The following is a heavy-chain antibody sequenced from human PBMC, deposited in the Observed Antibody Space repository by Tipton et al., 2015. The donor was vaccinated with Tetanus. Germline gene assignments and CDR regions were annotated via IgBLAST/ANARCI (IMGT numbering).Heavy chain of an antibody. CDR3: ARHRRGGYLDY. V-gene: IGHV3-11*01. D-gene: IGHD1-14*01. Sequence: GSLRLSCEASAFTFSDDFMAWIRQAPGKGLEWISSITSSSNTIYYADSVQGRFTVSRDDAKNSLYLQMNSLRAEDAAVYYCARHRRGGYLDYWGQGTLVTVSS. CDR2: ITSSSNTI. CDR1: AFTFSDDF. J-gene: IGHJ4*02.